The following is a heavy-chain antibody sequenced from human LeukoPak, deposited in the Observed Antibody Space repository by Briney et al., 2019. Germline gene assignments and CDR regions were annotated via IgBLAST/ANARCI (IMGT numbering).Heavy chain of an antibody. D-gene: IGHD1-26*01. CDR3: AKDGHGIVGATDYMDV. Sequence: PGGSLRLSCAASGFTFSSYAMSWVRQAPGKGLEWVSAISGSGGSTYYADSVKGRFTISRDNPKNTLYLQMNSLRAEDTAVYYCAKDGHGIVGATDYMDVWGKGTTVTVSS. CDR2: ISGSGGST. CDR1: GFTFSSYA. V-gene: IGHV3-23*01. J-gene: IGHJ6*03.